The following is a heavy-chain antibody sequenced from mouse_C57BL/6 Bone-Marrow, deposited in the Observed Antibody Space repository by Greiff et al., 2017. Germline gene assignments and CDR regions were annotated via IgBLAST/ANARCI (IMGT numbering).Heavy chain of an antibody. D-gene: IGHD1-1*01. V-gene: IGHV1-81*01. CDR2: IYPRSGNT. Sequence: VQLVESGPELARPGASVKISCKASGYTFTSYGISWVKQRTGQGLEWIGEIYPRSGNTYYNEKFKGKATLTADKSSSTAYMELRSLTSEDSAVYFCASGDYYYCCSYGRFAFWGQGTLVTVSA. J-gene: IGHJ3*01. CDR1: GYTFTSYG. CDR3: ASGDYYYCCSYGRFAF.